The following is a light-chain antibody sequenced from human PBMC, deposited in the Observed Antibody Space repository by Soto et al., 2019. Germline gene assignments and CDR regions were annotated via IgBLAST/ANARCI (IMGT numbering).Light chain of an antibody. CDR3: QQYDNLPLT. V-gene: IGKV1-33*01. J-gene: IGKJ4*01. CDR2: DAS. CDR1: QDISNY. Sequence: DIQLTQSPFSLPASVGDRGRVTCQASQDISNYLNWYQQKPGKAPKLLIYDASNLETGATSRFSGSGSGTDFTFTISSLQPEDIATYYCQQYDNLPLTFGEGTKVDIK.